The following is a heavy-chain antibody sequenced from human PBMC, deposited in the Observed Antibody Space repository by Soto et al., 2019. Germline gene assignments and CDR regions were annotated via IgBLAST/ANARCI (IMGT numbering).Heavy chain of an antibody. CDR2: ISAYNGNS. J-gene: IGHJ5*02. CDR3: ARDQSCSGGSCYSGWFDP. V-gene: IGHV1-18*01. CDR1: GYTFTSYG. Sequence: ASVKVSCKASGYTFTSYGISWVRQAPGQGLEWMGWISAYNGNSNYAQKLQGRVTMTTDTSTSTAYMELRSLRSDDTAVYYCARDQSCSGGSCYSGWFDPWGQGTLVTVS. D-gene: IGHD2-15*01.